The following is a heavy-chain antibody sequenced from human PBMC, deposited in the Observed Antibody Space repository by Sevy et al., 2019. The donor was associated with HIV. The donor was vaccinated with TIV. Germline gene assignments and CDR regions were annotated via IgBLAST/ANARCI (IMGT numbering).Heavy chain of an antibody. J-gene: IGHJ4*02. Sequence: GGSLRLSCAASGFTFSSYAMSWVRQAPGKGLEWVTAISGSGGRTYYADSVKGRFTISRDNSKNTLCLQMNSLRAEDTALYFSAKRIYGSGSYHFDYWGQGTLVTVSS. V-gene: IGHV3-23*01. D-gene: IGHD3-10*01. CDR3: AKRIYGSGSYHFDY. CDR2: ISGSGGRT. CDR1: GFTFSSYA.